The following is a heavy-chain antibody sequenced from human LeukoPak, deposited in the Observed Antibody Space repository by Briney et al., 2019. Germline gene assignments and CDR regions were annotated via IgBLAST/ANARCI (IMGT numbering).Heavy chain of an antibody. CDR2: IYYSGST. CDR3: ARSGSGHYYYYGMDV. Sequence: PSETLSLTCTVSGGSISSYYWSWIRQPPGKGLEWIGYIYYSGSTNYNPSLKSRVTISVDTSKNQFSLKLSSVTAADTAVYYCARSGSGHYYYYGMDVWGQGTMVTVSS. J-gene: IGHJ6*02. CDR1: GGSISSYY. V-gene: IGHV4-59*01. D-gene: IGHD6-19*01.